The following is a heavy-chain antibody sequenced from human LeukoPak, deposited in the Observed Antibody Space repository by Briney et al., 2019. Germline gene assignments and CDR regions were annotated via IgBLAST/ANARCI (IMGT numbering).Heavy chain of an antibody. Sequence: SVTVSCKASRYTFIAYNIQWVRQAPGHGLEWMGRINPNNGDTKYAQKFQGRLTMSRDTSISTVYMELSGLRSDDTAVFYCGGIWIEVGSPDCEYGAQAALVTVSS. V-gene: IGHV1-2*06. CDR3: GGIWIEVGSPDCEY. J-gene: IGHJ1*01. CDR1: RYTFIAYN. D-gene: IGHD3-22*01. CDR2: INPNNGDT.